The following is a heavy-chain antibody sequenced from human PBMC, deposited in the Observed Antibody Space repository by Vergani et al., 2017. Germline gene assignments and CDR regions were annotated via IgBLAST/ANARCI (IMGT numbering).Heavy chain of an antibody. V-gene: IGHV1-69-2*01. CDR3: ATPQTVTTGGMEV. CDR1: GYTFTDHY. J-gene: IGHJ6*02. Sequence: EVQLVQSGAEVKKPGATMKISCKVSGYTFTDHYMHWVKQAPGKGLEWMGLVDPEDGETIYAEKFKGRVTIAADTSTDTAHLESSSLRSEDTAVYYCATPQTVTTGGMEVWGQXP. D-gene: IGHD4-17*01. CDR2: VDPEDGET.